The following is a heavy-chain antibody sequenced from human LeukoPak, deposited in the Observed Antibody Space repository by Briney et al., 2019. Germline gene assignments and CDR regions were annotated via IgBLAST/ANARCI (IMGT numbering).Heavy chain of an antibody. CDR2: INHSGST. CDR3: ARDGAYDFYGFDP. Sequence: SETLSLTCAVYGGSFSGYYWSWIRQPPGKGLEWIGEINHSGSTNYNPSLKSRVTISVDTSKNQFSLKLSSVTAADTAVYYCARDGAYDFYGFDPWGQGTLVTVSS. V-gene: IGHV4-34*01. D-gene: IGHD3-3*01. CDR1: GGSFSGYY. J-gene: IGHJ5*02.